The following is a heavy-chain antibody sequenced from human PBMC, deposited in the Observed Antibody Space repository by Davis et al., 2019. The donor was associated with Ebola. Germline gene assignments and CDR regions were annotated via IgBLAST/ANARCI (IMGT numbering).Heavy chain of an antibody. CDR3: ARGGLKHFDY. J-gene: IGHJ4*02. CDR2: ISWNSGSI. D-gene: IGHD2-8*01. V-gene: IGHV3-9*01. Sequence: SLKISCAASGFTFDDYAMHWVRQAPGKGLEWVSGISWNSGSIGYADSVKGRFTISRDNAENSLFLQMNSLRAEDTAVYYCARGGLKHFDYWGQGTLVTVSS. CDR1: GFTFDDYA.